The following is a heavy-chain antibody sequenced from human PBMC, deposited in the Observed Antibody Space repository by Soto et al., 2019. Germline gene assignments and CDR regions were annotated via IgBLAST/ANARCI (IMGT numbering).Heavy chain of an antibody. J-gene: IGHJ6*02. CDR1: GFTFSSYG. D-gene: IGHD3-3*01. V-gene: IGHV3-30*18. CDR2: ISYDGSNK. CDR3: AKDRGITIFGVVTYGMDV. Sequence: QVQLVESGGGVVQPGRSLRLSCAASGFTFSSYGMHWVRQAPGKGLEWVAVISYDGSNKYYADSVKGRFTISRDNSKNTLYLQMNSLRAEDTAVYYCAKDRGITIFGVVTYGMDVWGQGTTVTVSS.